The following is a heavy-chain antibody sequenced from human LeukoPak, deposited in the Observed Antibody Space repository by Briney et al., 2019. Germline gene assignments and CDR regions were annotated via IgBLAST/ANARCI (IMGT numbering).Heavy chain of an antibody. CDR3: ATGYCSGGSCYSYYYYYMDV. CDR1: GFTVSSIY. J-gene: IGHJ6*03. D-gene: IGHD2-15*01. CDR2: IYSGGST. Sequence: GGSLRLSCAASGFTVSSIYMSWVRQAPGKGLEWVSVIYSGGSTYYADSVKGRFTISRDDSKNTLYLQMNSLRAEDTAVYYCATGYCSGGSCYSYYYYYMDVWGKGTTVTVSS. V-gene: IGHV3-53*01.